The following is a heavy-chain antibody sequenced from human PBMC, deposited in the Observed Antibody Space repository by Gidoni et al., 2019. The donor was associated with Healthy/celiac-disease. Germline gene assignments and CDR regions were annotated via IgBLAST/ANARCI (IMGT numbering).Heavy chain of an antibody. Sequence: QVQVVESGGGVVQPGRSLSPSGAASGFTFSSYGMHWVRQAPGKGLAWVAVISYYESNKYYADSVKGRFTISRDNSKNTLYLQMNSLRAEDTAVYYCAKDGGKYFDYWGQGTLVTVSS. J-gene: IGHJ4*02. CDR3: AKDGGKYFDY. CDR2: ISYYESNK. D-gene: IGHD3-3*01. V-gene: IGHV3-30*18. CDR1: GFTFSSYG.